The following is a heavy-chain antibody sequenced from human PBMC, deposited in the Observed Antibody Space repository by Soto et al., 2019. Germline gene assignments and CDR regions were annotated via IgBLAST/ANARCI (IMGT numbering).Heavy chain of an antibody. V-gene: IGHV3-23*01. CDR1: GFTFRNYG. D-gene: IGHD1-26*01. J-gene: IGHJ4*02. CDR2: ISDSGST. Sequence: EVQLLDSGGGLVQPGGSLRLSCAASGFTFRNYGMSWVRQAPGKGLEWVSGISDSGSTYYADTVKGLFTISRDNSKNMLYLKMKGLRAEDTAVYYCAKGGRGGSHLPYAFWGKGTLVTVSS. CDR3: AKGGRGGSHLPYAF.